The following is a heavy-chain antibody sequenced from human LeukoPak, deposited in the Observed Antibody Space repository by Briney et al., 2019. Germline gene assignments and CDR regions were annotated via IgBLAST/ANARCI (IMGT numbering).Heavy chain of an antibody. V-gene: IGHV3-30*18. CDR1: GFTFDNSG. CDR2: ISYDGTNS. D-gene: IGHD3/OR15-3a*01. J-gene: IGHJ4*02. Sequence: PGGSLRLSCAASGFTFDNSGMHWVRQAPGKGLEWMAVISYDGTNSYYADSVKGRFAISRDNSKNTVFLQMNSLRVEDTAVYYCAKKYDNWIDYWGQETLVTVSS. CDR3: AKKYDNWIDY.